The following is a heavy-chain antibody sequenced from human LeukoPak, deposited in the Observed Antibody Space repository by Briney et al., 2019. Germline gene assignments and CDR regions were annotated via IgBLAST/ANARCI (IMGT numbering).Heavy chain of an antibody. J-gene: IGHJ4*02. Sequence: GGSLRLSCAASGFPFSSYAMNWVRQAPGKGLEWVSVIAGSDGFTQYADSVKGRFTISRDNSKNTVYLQMNRLRVEDTALFYCVRSLDYWGQGTLVTVSS. V-gene: IGHV3-23*01. CDR2: IAGSDGFT. CDR1: GFPFSSYA. CDR3: VRSLDY.